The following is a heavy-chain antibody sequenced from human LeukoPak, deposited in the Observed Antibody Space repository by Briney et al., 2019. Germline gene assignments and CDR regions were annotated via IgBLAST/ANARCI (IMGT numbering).Heavy chain of an antibody. J-gene: IGHJ4*02. CDR1: GFSFSGYA. D-gene: IGHD2-2*02. CDR3: AKGSRGYTNYYFDY. CDR2: ISGSGAST. Sequence: GGSLRLSCASSGFSFSGYAMIWVRQAPGKGLELVSTISGSGASTFYADSVRGRFITSKDIPSNTVYLQMNSLRAENTAVYYCAKGSRGYTNYYFDYWGQGTLVTVSS. V-gene: IGHV3-23*01.